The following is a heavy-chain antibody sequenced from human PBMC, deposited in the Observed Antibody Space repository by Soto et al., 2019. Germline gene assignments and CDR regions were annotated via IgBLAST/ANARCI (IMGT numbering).Heavy chain of an antibody. V-gene: IGHV4-34*01. CDR1: GGSFSGYY. CDR3: ARASGGGITMVRGALGNWFDP. J-gene: IGHJ5*02. D-gene: IGHD3-10*01. Sequence: PSETLSLTCAVYGGSFSGYYWSWIRQPPGKGLEWIGEINHSGSTNYNPSLKSRVTISVDTSKNQFSLKLSSVTAADTAVYYCARASGGGITMVRGALGNWFDPWGQGTLVTVSS. CDR2: INHSGST.